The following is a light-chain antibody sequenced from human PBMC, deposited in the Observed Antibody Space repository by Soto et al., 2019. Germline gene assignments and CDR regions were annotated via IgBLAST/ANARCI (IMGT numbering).Light chain of an antibody. CDR2: GAS. Sequence: EIVLTQSPGTLSLSPGERATLSCRASQSVSSSYLAWYQQKPGQAPRLLIYGASRRATGIPDRFSGSGSGTDFTLTISRLEPEDFAVYYWQQYGSSPHTFGQGTKLEIK. CDR1: QSVSSSY. J-gene: IGKJ2*01. CDR3: QQYGSSPHT. V-gene: IGKV3-20*01.